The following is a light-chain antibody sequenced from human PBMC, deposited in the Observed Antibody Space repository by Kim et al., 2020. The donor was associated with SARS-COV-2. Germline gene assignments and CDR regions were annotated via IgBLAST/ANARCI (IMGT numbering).Light chain of an antibody. CDR3: NSYAGSNNWV. V-gene: IGLV2-8*01. CDR1: SGDVGDYNY. J-gene: IGLJ3*02. Sequence: GQSVTISCTGTSGDVGDYNYVSWYQQHPGKAPKLVIYEVSKRPSGVPDRFSGSKSGDTASLTVSGLQAEDEADYYCNSYAGSNNWVFGGGTQLTVL. CDR2: EVS.